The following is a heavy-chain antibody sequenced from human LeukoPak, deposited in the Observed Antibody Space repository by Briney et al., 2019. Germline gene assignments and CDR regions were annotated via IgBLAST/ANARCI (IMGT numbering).Heavy chain of an antibody. CDR1: GGSFSGYY. J-gene: IGHJ4*02. CDR2: INHSGST. D-gene: IGHD5-12*01. CDR3: ARNEGGYSGYDFDY. V-gene: IGHV4-34*01. Sequence: SETLSLTCAVYGGSFSGYYWSWIRQPPGKGLEWIGEINHSGSTNYNPSLKSRVTISVDTSKNQFSLKLSSVTAADTAVYYCARNEGGYSGYDFDYWGQGTLVTVSS.